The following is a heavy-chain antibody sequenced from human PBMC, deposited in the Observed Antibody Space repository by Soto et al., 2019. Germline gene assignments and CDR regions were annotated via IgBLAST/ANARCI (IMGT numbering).Heavy chain of an antibody. V-gene: IGHV3-33*01. CDR3: ARDGGVYYDLWSGYYPTYYFDY. CDR2: IWYDGSNK. J-gene: IGHJ4*02. D-gene: IGHD3-3*01. Sequence: QVQLVESGGGVVQPGRSLRLSCAASGFTFSSYGMHWVRQAPGKGLEWVAVIWYDGSNKYYADSVKGRFTISRDNSKNTLCLQMNSLRAEDTAVYYCARDGGVYYDLWSGYYPTYYFDYWGQGTLVTVSS. CDR1: GFTFSSYG.